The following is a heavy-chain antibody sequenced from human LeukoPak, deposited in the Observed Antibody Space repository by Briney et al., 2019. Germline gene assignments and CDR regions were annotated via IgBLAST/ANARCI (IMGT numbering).Heavy chain of an antibody. V-gene: IGHV4-61*02. CDR2: IYTSGST. CDR3: ARDLSSGWLDY. Sequence: SETLSLTCTVSGGSISSGGYYWSWIRQPAGKGLEWIGRIYTSGSTNYNPSLKSRVTMSVDTSKNQFSLKLSSVTAADTAVYYCARDLSSGWLDYWGQGTLVTVSS. CDR1: GGSISSGGYY. D-gene: IGHD6-19*01. J-gene: IGHJ4*02.